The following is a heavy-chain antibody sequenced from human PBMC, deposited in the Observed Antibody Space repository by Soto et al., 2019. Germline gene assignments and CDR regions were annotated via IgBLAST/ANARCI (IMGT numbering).Heavy chain of an antibody. D-gene: IGHD3-3*01. V-gene: IGHV4-59*01. CDR3: ARADYDFLRSYYYYMDV. CDR1: GGSISSYY. Sequence: SETLSLTCTFSGGSISSYYWSLIRQPPGKGLEWIGYIYYSGSTNYNPSLKSRVTISVDTSKNQFSLKLSSVTAADTAVYYCARADYDFLRSYYYYMDVWGKGTTVTVSS. J-gene: IGHJ6*03. CDR2: IYYSGST.